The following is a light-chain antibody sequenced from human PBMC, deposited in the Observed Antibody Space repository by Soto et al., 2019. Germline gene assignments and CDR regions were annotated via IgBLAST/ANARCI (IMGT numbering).Light chain of an antibody. Sequence: EIVLTQSPGTLSFSPGERATLSCRASQSVSSSYLAWNQQKPGQAPRLLIYGASSRATGIPDRFSGSGSGTDFTLTISRLAPEDFAVYYWQQYGSSPRTFGQGTKVDIK. CDR2: GAS. J-gene: IGKJ1*01. CDR1: QSVSSSY. CDR3: QQYGSSPRT. V-gene: IGKV3-20*01.